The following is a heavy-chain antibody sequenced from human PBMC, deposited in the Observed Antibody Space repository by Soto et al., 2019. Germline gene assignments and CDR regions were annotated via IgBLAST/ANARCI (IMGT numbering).Heavy chain of an antibody. V-gene: IGHV3-33*01. CDR3: ARDGGQWLATGRYFQH. D-gene: IGHD6-19*01. J-gene: IGHJ1*01. CDR2: IWYDGSNK. CDR1: GFTFSSYD. Sequence: QVQLVESGGGVVQPWRSLRLSCAASGFTFSSYDMHWVRQAPGKGLEWVAVIWYDGSNKYYADSVKGRFTISRDNSKNTLYLQMNSLRAEDTAVYYCARDGGQWLATGRYFQHWGQGTLVTVSS.